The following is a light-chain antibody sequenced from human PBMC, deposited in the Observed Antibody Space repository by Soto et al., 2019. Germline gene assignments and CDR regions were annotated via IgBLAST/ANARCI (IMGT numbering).Light chain of an antibody. Sequence: IQLTQSPATLSSSVGDRVTITCRASQSISRWLTWYQQKPGNAPKLLIYAASSRATGIPDRLSGSGSGTDFTLTISRLEPEDYAVYYCQQYGYSPTFGGGTKVDIK. V-gene: IGKV1-5*01. CDR1: QSISRW. CDR3: QQYGYSPT. CDR2: AAS. J-gene: IGKJ4*01.